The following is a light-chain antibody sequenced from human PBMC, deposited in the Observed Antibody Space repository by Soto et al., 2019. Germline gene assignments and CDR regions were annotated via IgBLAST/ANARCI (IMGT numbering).Light chain of an antibody. V-gene: IGLV2-14*01. CDR3: TSYTSRNTLV. CDR1: SSDVGADDY. CDR2: EVS. J-gene: IGLJ2*01. Sequence: QSALTQPASVSGSPGQSITISCTGTSSDVGADDYVSWYQQHPGKVPKLVIYEVSNRPSGVSNRFSGSKSGNTASLTVSGLQADDEADYYCTSYTSRNTLVFGGGTKLNVL.